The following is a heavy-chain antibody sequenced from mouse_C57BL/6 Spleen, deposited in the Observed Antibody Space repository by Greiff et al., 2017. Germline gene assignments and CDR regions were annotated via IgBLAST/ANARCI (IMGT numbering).Heavy chain of an antibody. D-gene: IGHD2-1*01. CDR3: ARLYGNYGYWYFDV. CDR2: ISSGSSTI. V-gene: IGHV5-17*01. CDR1: GFTFSDYG. Sequence: DVMLVESGGGLVKPGGSLKLSCAASGFTFSDYGMHWVRQAPEKGLEWVAYISSGSSTIYYADTVQGRFTISRDNAKNTLFLQMTSLRSEDTAMYYCARLYGNYGYWYFDVWGTGTTVTVSS. J-gene: IGHJ1*03.